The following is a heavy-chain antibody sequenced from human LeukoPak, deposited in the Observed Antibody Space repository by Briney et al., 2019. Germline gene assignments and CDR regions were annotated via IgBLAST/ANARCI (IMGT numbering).Heavy chain of an antibody. CDR1: GFTFSSYG. CDR3: AKDNKWELPGDYHYYYYMDV. J-gene: IGHJ6*03. Sequence: PGGSLRLSCAASGFTFSSYGMHWVRKAPGKGLEWVAFIRYDGSNKYYADSVKGRFTISRDNSKNTLYLQMNSLRAEDTAVYYCAKDNKWELPGDYHYYYYMDVWGKGTTVTVSS. V-gene: IGHV3-30*02. CDR2: IRYDGSNK. D-gene: IGHD1-26*01.